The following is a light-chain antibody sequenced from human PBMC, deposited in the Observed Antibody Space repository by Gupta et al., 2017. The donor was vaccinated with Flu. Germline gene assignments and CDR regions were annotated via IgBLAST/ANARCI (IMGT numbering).Light chain of an antibody. CDR1: SSNIGSNT. V-gene: IGLV1-44*01. CDR3: SDCVASTKGQDV. CDR2: GIT. Sequence: QSVLAQPPSASGTPGQIVTISCSGSSSNIGSNTVNWYQQVPEMAPKRLIDGITQRPSGTPDRFAGYTACNSGYPATHTLPFKYEAEEDGSDCVASTKGQDVFGTGTKVTVL. J-gene: IGLJ1*01.